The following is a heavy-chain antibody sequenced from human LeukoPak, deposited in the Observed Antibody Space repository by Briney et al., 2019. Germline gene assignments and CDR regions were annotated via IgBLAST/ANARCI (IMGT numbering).Heavy chain of an antibody. CDR1: GFSTYG. CDR2: IWYDGSNE. V-gene: IGHV3-33*01. D-gene: IGHD3-22*01. J-gene: IGHJ6*02. CDR3: ARVLHSSGLPYYYGMDV. Sequence: PGRSLRLSCAASGFSTYGMHWVRQAPGKGLEWVAVIWYDGSNEYYADSVKGRFTISRDNSKNTLYLQMNSLRAEDTAVYYCARVLHSSGLPYYYGMDVWGQGTTVTVSS.